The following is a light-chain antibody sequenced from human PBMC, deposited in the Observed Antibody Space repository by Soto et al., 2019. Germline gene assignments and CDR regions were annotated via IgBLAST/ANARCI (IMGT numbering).Light chain of an antibody. CDR3: QQYNNWPRT. Sequence: EIVMTQSPGTLSVSPGERATLSCRASQSVSGNLAWYQQKPGQAPRLLIYGASTRATGIPARFIGSGSGTEFTLTISSLQSEDFAVYYCQQYNNWPRTFGQGTKVEIK. V-gene: IGKV3-15*01. J-gene: IGKJ1*01. CDR2: GAS. CDR1: QSVSGN.